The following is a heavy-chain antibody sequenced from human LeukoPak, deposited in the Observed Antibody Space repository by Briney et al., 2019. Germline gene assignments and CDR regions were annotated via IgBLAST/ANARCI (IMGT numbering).Heavy chain of an antibody. J-gene: IGHJ4*02. D-gene: IGHD6-19*01. Sequence: PGGSLRLSCAASGFTFSSYSMNWVRQAPGKGLEWVSYISSSSSTIYYADSVKGRFTISRDNSKNTLYLQMNSLRAEDTAVYYCAKASYGSGRHPFDSWGQGTLVTVSS. CDR3: AKASYGSGRHPFDS. CDR2: ISSSSSTI. V-gene: IGHV3-48*01. CDR1: GFTFSSYS.